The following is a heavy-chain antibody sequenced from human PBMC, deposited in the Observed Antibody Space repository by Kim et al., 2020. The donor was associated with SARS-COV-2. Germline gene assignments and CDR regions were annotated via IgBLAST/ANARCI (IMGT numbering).Heavy chain of an antibody. Sequence: SETLSLTCAVYGGSFNDYSWTWIRQPPGKGLEWIGEINHSGSTNYNPSLKSRLTISVDTSKNQFSLKLSSVTAADTTVYYCGAGFDYWGQGTRVTVSS. V-gene: IGHV4-34*01. CDR2: INHSGST. J-gene: IGHJ4*02. D-gene: IGHD6-13*01. CDR1: GGSFNDYS. CDR3: GAGFDY.